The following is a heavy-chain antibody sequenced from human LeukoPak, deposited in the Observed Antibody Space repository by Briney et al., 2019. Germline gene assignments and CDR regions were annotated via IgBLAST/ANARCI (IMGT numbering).Heavy chain of an antibody. CDR2: ISSGSDTT. CDR3: AFLPGYCRSDRCYSDYYGLDV. D-gene: IGHD2-15*01. Sequence: PGGSLRLSCAASGFTFSSYSMNWVRQAPGKGLEWVSHISSGSDTTYYAGSVKGRFTISRDNAKNSLYLQMNSLRAEDTAVYYCAFLPGYCRSDRCYSDYYGLDVWGQGTTVTVSS. V-gene: IGHV3-48*04. J-gene: IGHJ6*02. CDR1: GFTFSSYS.